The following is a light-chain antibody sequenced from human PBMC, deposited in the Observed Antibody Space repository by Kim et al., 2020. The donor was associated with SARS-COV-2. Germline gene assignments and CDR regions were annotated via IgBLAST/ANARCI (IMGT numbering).Light chain of an antibody. CDR1: RSVYTY. Sequence: DIQMTQSPSSLSASVGDRVNITCRASRSVYTYLNWYQQKPRKAPNLLIFGASTMQSGVPSRFSGSGSGTEFTLSINSLQPEDFANYYCQQCYSFYSFGQGTKVDIK. CDR3: QQCYSFYS. J-gene: IGKJ2*03. CDR2: GAS. V-gene: IGKV1-39*01.